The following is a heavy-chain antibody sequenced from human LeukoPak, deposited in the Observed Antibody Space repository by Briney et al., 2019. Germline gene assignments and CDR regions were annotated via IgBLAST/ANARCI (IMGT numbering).Heavy chain of an antibody. J-gene: IGHJ4*02. CDR1: GFTFSDYY. CDR2: ISSSGSTI. Sequence: KAGGSLLLSCAASGFTFSDYYMSWIRPAPGKGREWVSYISSSGSTIYYAYSVKGRFTISRDNAKNSLYLQMNSLRAEDTAVYYCARESRGYYDSSGYGYWGQGTLVTVSS. V-gene: IGHV3-11*01. CDR3: ARESRGYYDSSGYGY. D-gene: IGHD3-22*01.